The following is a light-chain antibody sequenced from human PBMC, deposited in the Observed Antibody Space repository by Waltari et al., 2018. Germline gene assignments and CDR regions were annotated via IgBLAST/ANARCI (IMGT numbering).Light chain of an antibody. Sequence: QSALTRPASVSGSPGQSITISCTRSSIDLGGYSFVPWYQQHPGKAPKLMIYDVSHRPSGVSNRFSGSKSGNTASLTISGLQPEDEADYYCSSYTSIIPPFLFGTGTKVTVL. CDR2: DVS. V-gene: IGLV2-14*01. J-gene: IGLJ1*01. CDR3: SSYTSIIPPFL. CDR1: SIDLGGYSF.